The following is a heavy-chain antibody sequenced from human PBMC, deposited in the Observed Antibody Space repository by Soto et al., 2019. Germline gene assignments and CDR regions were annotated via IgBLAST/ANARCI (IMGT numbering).Heavy chain of an antibody. CDR1: GFTFSSYA. D-gene: IGHD3-22*01. CDR2: ISYDGSNK. Sequence: PGGSLRLSCAASGFTFSSYAMHWVRQAPGKGLEWVAVISYDGSNKYYADSVKGRFTISRDNSKSTLYLQMNSLRAEDTAVYYCARSSGYPNYFDYWGQGTLVTVSS. V-gene: IGHV3-30-3*01. CDR3: ARSSGYPNYFDY. J-gene: IGHJ4*02.